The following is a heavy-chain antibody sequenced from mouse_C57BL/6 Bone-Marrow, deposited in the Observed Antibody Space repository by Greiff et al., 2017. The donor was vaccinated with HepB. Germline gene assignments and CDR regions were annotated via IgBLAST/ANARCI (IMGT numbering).Heavy chain of an antibody. V-gene: IGHV1-72*01. CDR2: IDPNSGGT. Sequence: QQSCKASGYTFTSYWMHWVKQRPGRGLEWIGRIDPNSGGTKYNEKFKSKATLTVDKPSSTAYMQLSSLTSEDSAVYYCARPIYYDYDGYFDYWGQGTTLTVSS. D-gene: IGHD2-4*01. CDR1: GYTFTSYW. CDR3: ARPIYYDYDGYFDY. J-gene: IGHJ2*01.